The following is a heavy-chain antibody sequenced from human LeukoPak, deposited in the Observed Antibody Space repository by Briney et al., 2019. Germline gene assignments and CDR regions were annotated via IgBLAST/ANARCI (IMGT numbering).Heavy chain of an antibody. CDR3: ARDIGSGNYFDY. Sequence: PGGSLRLSCAVSGFAFSSYAMTWVRQAPGKGLEWVSAISGSGGSTYYADSVKGRFTISRDNSKNTLYLQVNSLRVEDTAVYYCARDIGSGNYFDYWGQGTLVTVSS. J-gene: IGHJ4*02. D-gene: IGHD1-26*01. V-gene: IGHV3-23*01. CDR1: GFAFSSYA. CDR2: ISGSGGST.